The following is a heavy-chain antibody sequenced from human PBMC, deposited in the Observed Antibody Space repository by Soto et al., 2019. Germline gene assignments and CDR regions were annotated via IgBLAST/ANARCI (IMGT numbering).Heavy chain of an antibody. D-gene: IGHD7-27*01. J-gene: IGHJ4*02. CDR3: ARETGDGTFDF. CDR1: GYTFSSYA. V-gene: IGHV1-3*01. CDR2: INAGYGNT. Sequence: QVHLVQSGAEVRKPGASVKVSCKASGYTFSSYAMHWVRQATGQRLEWMGWINAGYGNTKSSQKFQYIVTISRDTSASTAYMDLTSLRSEDTAVYYCARETGDGTFDFWGQGTLVTFAS.